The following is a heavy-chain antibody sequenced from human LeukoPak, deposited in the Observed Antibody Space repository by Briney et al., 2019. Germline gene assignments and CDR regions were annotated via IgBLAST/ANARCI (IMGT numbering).Heavy chain of an antibody. D-gene: IGHD5-18*01. J-gene: IGHJ4*02. CDR1: GYTFTSYH. CDR3: ARFTYSYGPRGGFDY. CDR2: IIPIFGTA. V-gene: IGHV1-69*05. Sequence: GASVKVSCKASGYTFTSYHINWVRQAPGQGLEWMGRIIPIFGTANYAQKFQGRVTITTDESTSTAYMELSSLRSEDTAVYYCARFTYSYGPRGGFDYWGQGTLVTVSS.